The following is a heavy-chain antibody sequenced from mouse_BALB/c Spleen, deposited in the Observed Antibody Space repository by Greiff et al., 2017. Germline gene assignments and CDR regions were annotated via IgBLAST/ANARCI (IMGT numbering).Heavy chain of an antibody. J-gene: IGHJ4*01. V-gene: IGHV5-12-2*01. CDR1: GFTFSSYT. CDR2: ISNGGGST. CDR3: ARRTGTDYAMDY. D-gene: IGHD4-1*01. Sequence: DVKVEESGGGLVQPGGSLKLSCAASGFTFSSYTMSWVRQTPEKRLEWVAYISNGGGSTYYPDTVKGRFTISRDNAKNTLYLQMSSLKSEDTAMYYCARRTGTDYAMDYWGQGTSVTVSS.